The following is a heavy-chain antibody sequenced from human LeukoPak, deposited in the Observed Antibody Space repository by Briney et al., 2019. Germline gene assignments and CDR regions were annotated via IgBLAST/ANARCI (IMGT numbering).Heavy chain of an antibody. CDR2: IYYSGST. CDR1: GGSISSYY. D-gene: IGHD3-22*01. Sequence: PSETLSLTCTVSGGSISSYYWGWIRQPPGKGLEWIGYIYYSGSTNYNPSLKSRVTISVDTSKNQFSLKLSSVTAADTAVYYCARDDYDSGGYYYYFDYWGQGTLVTVSS. J-gene: IGHJ4*02. CDR3: ARDDYDSGGYYYYFDY. V-gene: IGHV4-59*01.